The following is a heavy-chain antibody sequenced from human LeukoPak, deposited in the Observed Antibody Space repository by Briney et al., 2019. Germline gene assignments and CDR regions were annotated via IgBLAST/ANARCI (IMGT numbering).Heavy chain of an antibody. V-gene: IGHV1-69*13. CDR2: IIPIFGTA. J-gene: IGHJ5*02. CDR3: ARDGDYGDYGRWFDP. D-gene: IGHD4-17*01. CDR1: GGTFSSYA. Sequence: SVKVSCKASGGTFSSYAISWVRQAPGQGLEWMGGIIPIFGTANYAQKFQGRVTITADESTSTAYMELSSLRSEDTAVYYCARDGDYGDYGRWFDPWGQGTLVTVSS.